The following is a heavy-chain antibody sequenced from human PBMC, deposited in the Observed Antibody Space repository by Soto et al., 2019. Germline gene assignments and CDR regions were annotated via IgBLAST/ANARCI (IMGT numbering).Heavy chain of an antibody. CDR3: ARTGEQLAAFDY. D-gene: IGHD6-6*01. CDR1: GFTFSSYS. V-gene: IGHV3-21*01. J-gene: IGHJ4*02. Sequence: GGSLRLSCAASGFTFSSYSMNWVRQASGKGLEWVSSISSSSSYIYYADSVKGRFTISRDNAKNSLYLQMNSLRAEDTAVYYRARTGEQLAAFDYWGQGTLVTVSS. CDR2: ISSSSSYI.